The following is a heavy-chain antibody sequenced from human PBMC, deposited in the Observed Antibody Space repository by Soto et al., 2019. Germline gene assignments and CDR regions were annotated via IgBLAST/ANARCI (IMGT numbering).Heavy chain of an antibody. CDR1: GYTFTTYG. J-gene: IGHJ4*02. CDR2: ISASNGNT. V-gene: IGHV1-18*04. Sequence: QVQLVQSGAEVKKPGASVKVSCKASGYTFTTYGFSWVRQAPGQGLECVGWISASNGNTHYSQKFQGRVTMTTDTSTSTAYMELRSLTSGDTAVYYCASEPIYSNDGSGYYPLGYWGQGTLVTVSS. D-gene: IGHD3-22*01. CDR3: ASEPIYSNDGSGYYPLGY.